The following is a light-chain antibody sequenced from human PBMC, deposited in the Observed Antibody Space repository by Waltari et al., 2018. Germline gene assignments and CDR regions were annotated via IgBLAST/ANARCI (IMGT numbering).Light chain of an antibody. CDR2: DVS. J-gene: IGLJ2*01. CDR3: CSYAGSYTYVV. V-gene: IGLV2-11*01. CDR1: SSDVGGYNY. Sequence: QSALTQPRSVSGSPVQSVPISSTGTSSDVGGYNYVSWYQQHPGNAPKLMNYDVSKRPSGVPDRFAGSKSGNTASLTISGLQAEDEADYYCCSYAGSYTYVVFGGGTKLTVL.